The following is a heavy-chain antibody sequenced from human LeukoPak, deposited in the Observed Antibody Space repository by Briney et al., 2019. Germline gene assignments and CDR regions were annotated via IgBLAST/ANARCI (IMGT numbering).Heavy chain of an antibody. CDR1: GGTFSSYA. Sequence: GASVKVSCKASGGTFSSYAISCVRQAPGQGLEWMGGIIPIFGTANYAQKFQGRVTITTDTSTSTAYMELRSLRSDDTAVYYCARVGNYYGSGSYLDYWGQGTLVTVSS. CDR2: IIPIFGTA. V-gene: IGHV1-69*05. CDR3: ARVGNYYGSGSYLDY. J-gene: IGHJ4*02. D-gene: IGHD3-10*01.